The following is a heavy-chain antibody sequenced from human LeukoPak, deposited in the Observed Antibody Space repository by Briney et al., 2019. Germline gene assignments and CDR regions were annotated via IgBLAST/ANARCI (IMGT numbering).Heavy chain of an antibody. D-gene: IGHD2-8*01. V-gene: IGHV4-39*01. Sequence: SETLSLTCTVSGGSIGSTGYYWGWIRQPPGKGLEWIGSIYYSGSTYYNPSLKSRVTVSVDTSKNQFSLKLSSVTAADTAVYYCARREGRQWFHFDSWGPGTLVTVSS. CDR1: GGSIGSTGYY. CDR3: ARREGRQWFHFDS. J-gene: IGHJ4*02. CDR2: IYYSGST.